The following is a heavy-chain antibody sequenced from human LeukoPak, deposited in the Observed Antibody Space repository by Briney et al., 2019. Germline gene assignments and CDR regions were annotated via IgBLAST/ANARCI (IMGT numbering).Heavy chain of an antibody. Sequence: SETLSLTCTVSGGSISSYYWSWIRQPPGKGLEWIGYIYYSGSTNYNPSLKSRVTISVDTSKNQFSLKLSSVTAADTAVYYCARVPGDYGLDYWGQGALVTVSS. D-gene: IGHD4-17*01. CDR3: ARVPGDYGLDY. V-gene: IGHV4-59*01. CDR1: GGSISSYY. CDR2: IYYSGST. J-gene: IGHJ4*02.